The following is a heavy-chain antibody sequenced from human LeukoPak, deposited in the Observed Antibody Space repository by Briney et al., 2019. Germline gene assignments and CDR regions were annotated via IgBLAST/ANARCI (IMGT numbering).Heavy chain of an antibody. Sequence: SETLSLTCAVYGGSFSGYYWSWIRQPPGKGLEWIGEINHSGSTNYNPPLKSRVTISVDTSKNQFSLKLSSVTAADTAVYYCARPGRLSSGYYYDYWGQGTLVTVSS. CDR2: INHSGST. V-gene: IGHV4-34*01. CDR3: ARPGRLSSGYYYDY. CDR1: GGSFSGYY. J-gene: IGHJ4*02. D-gene: IGHD3-22*01.